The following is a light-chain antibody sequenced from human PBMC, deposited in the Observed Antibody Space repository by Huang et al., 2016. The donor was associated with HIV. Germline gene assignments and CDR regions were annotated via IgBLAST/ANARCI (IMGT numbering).Light chain of an antibody. Sequence: DIVMTQSPDSLAVSLGARDTINCKSGQTVLYNSNTKNYLTWYQPKPGQPPKLLIYWASTRESGVPDRCSGRGSGTDFTLTISSRQAEDVAVYYCQQYYSPPYTFGQGTKLEIK. CDR1: QTVLYNSNTKNY. CDR3: QQYYSPPYT. V-gene: IGKV4-1*01. CDR2: WAS. J-gene: IGKJ2*01.